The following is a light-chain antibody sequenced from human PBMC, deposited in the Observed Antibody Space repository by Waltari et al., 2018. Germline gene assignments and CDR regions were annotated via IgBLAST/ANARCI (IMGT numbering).Light chain of an antibody. CDR2: GND. J-gene: IGLJ2*01. CDR1: SSNIGAGYD. Sequence: QSVLTQPPSVSGAPGQRITISCTGSSSNIGAGYDVHWYQQLPGTAPKLLISGNDKRPSGVPDRVSGAKSGTSASLAIAGLQAEDEADYYCQSYDSSPYVVFGAGTKVTVL. CDR3: QSYDSSPYVV. V-gene: IGLV1-40*01.